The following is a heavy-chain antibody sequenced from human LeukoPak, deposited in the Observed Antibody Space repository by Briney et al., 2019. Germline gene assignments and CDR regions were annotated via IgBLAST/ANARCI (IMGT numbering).Heavy chain of an antibody. V-gene: IGHV3-11*06. J-gene: IGHJ3*02. CDR2: ISSSSSYT. CDR1: GFTFSDYY. D-gene: IGHD6-19*01. CDR3: ARGEAVAGPGNAFDI. Sequence: GGSLRLYCAASGFTFSDYYMSWSRQAPGKGLEWVSYISSSSSYTNYADSVKGRFTISRDNAKNSLYLQMNSLRAEDTAVYYCARGEAVAGPGNAFDIWGQGTMVTVSS.